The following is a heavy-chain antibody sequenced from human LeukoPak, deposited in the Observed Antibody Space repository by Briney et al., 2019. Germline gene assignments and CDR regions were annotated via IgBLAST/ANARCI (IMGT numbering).Heavy chain of an antibody. CDR3: ARVRATNIYWYSDL. CDR1: GGSISSYY. Sequence: SETLSLTCTVSGGSISSYYWSWIRQPPGKGLEWIGYIYYSGSTNYNPSLKSRVTISVDTSKNQFSLKLSSVTAADTAVYYCARVRATNIYWYSDLWGRGTRVTVYS. V-gene: IGHV4-59*01. D-gene: IGHD1-26*01. CDR2: IYYSGST. J-gene: IGHJ2*01.